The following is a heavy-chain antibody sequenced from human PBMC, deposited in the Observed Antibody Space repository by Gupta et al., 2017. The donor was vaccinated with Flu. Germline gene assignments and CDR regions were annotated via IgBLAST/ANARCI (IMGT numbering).Heavy chain of an antibody. V-gene: IGHV3-33*01. CDR3: AFDSSGHYYYYGMDV. D-gene: IGHD6-19*01. CDR2: IWYDGSNQ. Sequence: QAPCKGLEGVAVIWYDGSNQYYADSVKGRFTISRDNSKNTLYLQMNSLRAEDTAVYYCAFDSSGHYYYYGMDVWGQGTTVTVSS. J-gene: IGHJ6*02.